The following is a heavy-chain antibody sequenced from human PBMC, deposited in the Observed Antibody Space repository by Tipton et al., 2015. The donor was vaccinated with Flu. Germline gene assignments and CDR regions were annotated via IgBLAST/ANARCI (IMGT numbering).Heavy chain of an antibody. Sequence: VQLVQSGAEVKKPGESLKISCKGSGYDFTTYWIGWVRQMPGKGLEWMGAIYPGHSQTTYGPSFQGQVTISVDKSISTAYLHWSSLKASDSAMFYCARHNGDIEITGDYFYYFGVDVWGQGTTVSVSS. CDR1: GYDFTTYW. V-gene: IGHV5-51*01. J-gene: IGHJ6*02. D-gene: IGHD5-12*01. CDR2: IYPGHSQT. CDR3: ARHNGDIEITGDYFYYFGVDV.